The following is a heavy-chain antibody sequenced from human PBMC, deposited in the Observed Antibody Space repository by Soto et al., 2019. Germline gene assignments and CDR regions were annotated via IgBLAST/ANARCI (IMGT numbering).Heavy chain of an antibody. CDR3: ARSDCSSTGCYYYYYYMDV. V-gene: IGHV1-18*01. J-gene: IGHJ6*03. CDR1: GYTFTSYG. D-gene: IGHD2-2*01. Sequence: QVQLVQSGAEVKKPGASVKVSCKASGYTFTSYGISWVRQAPGQGLEWMGWISAYNGHTNYAQKLQGRVTMTTDTATSTAYMELRSLRSDDTAVYYCARSDCSSTGCYYYYYYMDVWGKGTTVTVSS. CDR2: ISAYNGHT.